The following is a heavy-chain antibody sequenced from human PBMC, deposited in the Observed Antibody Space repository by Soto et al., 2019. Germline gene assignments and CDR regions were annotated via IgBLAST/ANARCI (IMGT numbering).Heavy chain of an antibody. D-gene: IGHD2-2*01. CDR2: INPNSGGT. J-gene: IGHJ3*02. CDR3: ASAFCSSTSCPTGRDAFDI. V-gene: IGHV1-2*04. Sequence: GASVKVSCKASGYTFTGYYMHWVRQAPGQGLEWMGWINPNSGGTNYAQKFQGWVTMTRDTSISTAYMELSRLRSDDTAVYYCASAFCSSTSCPTGRDAFDIWGQGTMVTVSS. CDR1: GYTFTGYY.